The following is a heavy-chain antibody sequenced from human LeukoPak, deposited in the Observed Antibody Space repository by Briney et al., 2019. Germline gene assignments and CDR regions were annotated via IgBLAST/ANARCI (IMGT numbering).Heavy chain of an antibody. Sequence: GGSLRLSCAASGFTFSDYYMSWIRQAPGKGLEWVSYISSSGSTIYYADSVKGRFTISRDNAKNSLYLQMNSLRAGDTAVYSCASYSNYVDGWFDPWGQRTLVTVSS. CDR3: ASYSNYVDGWFDP. CDR2: ISSSGSTI. J-gene: IGHJ5*02. D-gene: IGHD4-11*01. CDR1: GFTFSDYY. V-gene: IGHV3-11*04.